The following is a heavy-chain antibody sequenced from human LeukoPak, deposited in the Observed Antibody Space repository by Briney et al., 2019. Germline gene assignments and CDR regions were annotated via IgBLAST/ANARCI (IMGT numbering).Heavy chain of an antibody. D-gene: IGHD7-27*01. Sequence: SETLSLTCTVSGGSISSSSYYWGWIRQSPGKGLEWIGTVYHTGKTYYNPSLNSRVAMSLDTSKNQFSLKLVAMTAADTAIYYCVKTRTGGGAFDIWGQGTKVTVSS. CDR3: VKTRTGGGAFDI. V-gene: IGHV4-39*01. CDR1: GGSISSSSYY. J-gene: IGHJ3*02. CDR2: VYHTGKT.